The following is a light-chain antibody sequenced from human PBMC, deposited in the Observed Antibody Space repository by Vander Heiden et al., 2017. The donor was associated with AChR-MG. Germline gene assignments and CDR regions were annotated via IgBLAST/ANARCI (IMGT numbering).Light chain of an antibody. CDR2: KAS. V-gene: IGKV1-5*03. Sequence: DIQMPQSPSTLSASVGDRVTITCRASQSISSWLAWYQQKPGKAPKLLIYKASSLESGVPSRFSGSGSGTEFTLTISSLQPDDFATYYCQQYNSYPWTFAQGTKVEIK. CDR1: QSISSW. J-gene: IGKJ1*01. CDR3: QQYNSYPWT.